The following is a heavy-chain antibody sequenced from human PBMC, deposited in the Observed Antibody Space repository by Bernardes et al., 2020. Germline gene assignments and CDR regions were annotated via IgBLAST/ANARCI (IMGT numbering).Heavy chain of an antibody. CDR2: VYSGGST. J-gene: IGHJ4*02. V-gene: IGHV4-39*01. Sequence: SETLSLTCTVSGDSISSSSFYWGWVRQPPGKGLEWIGNVYSGGSTSYNPSLTSRVSMSVDTSKNQFSLKLTSVTAADTAVYYCARGSGSSQGDTRLDYWGQGTLVTVSS. D-gene: IGHD3-3*01. CDR3: ARGSGSSQGDTRLDY. CDR1: GDSISSSSFY.